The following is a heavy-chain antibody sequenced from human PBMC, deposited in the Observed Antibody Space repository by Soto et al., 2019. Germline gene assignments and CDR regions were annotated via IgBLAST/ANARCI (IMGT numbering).Heavy chain of an antibody. CDR3: ASCRLPAIAAPADY. CDR1: GYTFTSFQ. D-gene: IGHD6-13*01. J-gene: IGHJ4*02. V-gene: IGHV1-46*01. CDR2: INPSGGST. Sequence: QVQLVQSGAEVKKPGASVKVSCKASGYTFTSFQMHWVRQAPGQGLEWMGIINPSGGSTTYAQKFQGRVTMTRDTSTSTVYMELSNLRSEDTAVYYCASCRLPAIAAPADYWGQGTLVTVSS.